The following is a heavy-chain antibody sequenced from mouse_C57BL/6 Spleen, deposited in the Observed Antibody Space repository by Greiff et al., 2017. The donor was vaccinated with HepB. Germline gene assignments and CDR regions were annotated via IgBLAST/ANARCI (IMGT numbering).Heavy chain of an antibody. CDR1: GYTFTSYW. J-gene: IGHJ2*01. CDR3: ARMRIPTRYFDY. CDR2: IDPSDSYT. Sequence: QVQLQQPGAELVKPGASVKLSCKASGYTFTSYWMQWVKQRPGQGLEWIGEIDPSDSYTNYNQKFKGKATLTVDTSSSTAYMQLSSLTSEDSAVYYCARMRIPTRYFDYWGQGTTLTVSS. D-gene: IGHD5-1-1*01. V-gene: IGHV1-50*01.